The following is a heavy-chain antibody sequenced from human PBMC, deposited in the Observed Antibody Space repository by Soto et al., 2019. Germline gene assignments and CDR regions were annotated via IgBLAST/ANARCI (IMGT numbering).Heavy chain of an antibody. CDR3: ARGLHVLLWFGELYY. D-gene: IGHD3-10*01. CDR2: INHSGST. V-gene: IGHV4-34*01. Sequence: SETLSLTCTVSGGSFSGYYWSWIRQPPGKGLEWIGEINHSGSTNYNPSLKSRVTISVDTSKNQFSLKLSSVTAADTALYYCARGLHVLLWFGELYYWGQGTLVTVSS. J-gene: IGHJ4*02. CDR1: GGSFSGYY.